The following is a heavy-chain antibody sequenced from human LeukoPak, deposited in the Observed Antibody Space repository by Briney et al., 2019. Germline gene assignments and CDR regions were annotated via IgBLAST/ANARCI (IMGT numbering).Heavy chain of an antibody. J-gene: IGHJ4*02. D-gene: IGHD3-10*01. Sequence: HPGGSLRLSCAASGFTFDDYTMHWVRQAPGKGLEWVSLISWDGGSTYYADSVKGRFTISRDNSKNSLYLQMNSLRTEDTALYYCAKDGSGSLSGNLFGYWGQGTLVTVSS. V-gene: IGHV3-43*01. CDR1: GFTFDDYT. CDR2: ISWDGGST. CDR3: AKDGSGSLSGNLFGY.